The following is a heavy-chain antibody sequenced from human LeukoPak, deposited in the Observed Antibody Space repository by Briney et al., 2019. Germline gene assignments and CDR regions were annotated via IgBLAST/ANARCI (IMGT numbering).Heavy chain of an antibody. CDR1: GGTFSSYA. CDR3: ARDNSIADRGWWFDP. V-gene: IGHV1-69*06. J-gene: IGHJ5*02. D-gene: IGHD4-23*01. Sequence: GASVKVSCKASGGTFSSYAISWVRQAPGQGLEWMGGIIPIFGTANYAQKFQGRVTITADKSTNTAYMELSSLRSEDTAVYYCARDNSIADRGWWFDPWGQGTLVTVSS. CDR2: IIPIFGTA.